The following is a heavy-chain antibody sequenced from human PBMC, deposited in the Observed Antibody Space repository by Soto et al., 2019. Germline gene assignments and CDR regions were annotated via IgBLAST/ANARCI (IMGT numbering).Heavy chain of an antibody. CDR1: GFTFSSYG. J-gene: IGHJ6*01. V-gene: IGHV3-48*01. CDR3: SRFGMVV. Sequence: PGGSLRLSCAASGFTFSSYGMNWVRQAPGKGLEWVSYISSSSGTIYYSDSVKDRFTISRDNAKNSLYLLLISLRPTDTAVSYFSRFGMVVWGQGTTDIVSS. CDR2: ISSSSGTI.